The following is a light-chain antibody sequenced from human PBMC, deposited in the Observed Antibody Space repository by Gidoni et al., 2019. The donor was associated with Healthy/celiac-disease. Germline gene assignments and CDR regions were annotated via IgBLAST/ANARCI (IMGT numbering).Light chain of an antibody. CDR3: QQSYSTPPIT. CDR2: AAS. V-gene: IGKV1-39*01. J-gene: IGKJ5*01. CDR1: QSISSY. Sequence: DIQMTQSPSSLSASVGYRVTINCRASQSISSYLNWYQQKPGKATKLLIYAASSLQSGVPSRFSGSGSVTDFTLTISSLQPEDFATYYCQQSYSTPPITFGQGTRLEIK.